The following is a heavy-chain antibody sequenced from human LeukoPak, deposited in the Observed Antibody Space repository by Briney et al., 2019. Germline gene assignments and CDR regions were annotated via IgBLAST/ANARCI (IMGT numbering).Heavy chain of an antibody. CDR3: ARGGRYDILTGYSFDY. Sequence: GGSLRLSCAASGFTFDDYGMSWVRQAPGKGLEWVSGINWNGGSTGYADSVKGRFTISRDNAKNFLYLQMNSLRAEDTALYYCARGGRYDILTGYSFDYWGQGTLVTVSS. CDR1: GFTFDDYG. V-gene: IGHV3-20*04. D-gene: IGHD3-9*01. J-gene: IGHJ4*02. CDR2: INWNGGST.